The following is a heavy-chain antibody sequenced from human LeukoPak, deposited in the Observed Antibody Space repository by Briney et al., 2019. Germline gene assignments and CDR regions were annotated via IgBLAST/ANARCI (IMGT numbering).Heavy chain of an antibody. D-gene: IGHD6-19*01. V-gene: IGHV1-2*04. CDR2: INPNSGGT. Sequence: ASVKVSCKASGYTFTGYYMYWVRQAPGQGLEWMGWINPNSGGTNYAQKFQGWVTMTRDTSISTAYMELSRLRSDDTAVYYCAREEHSEAGYYYGMDVWGQGTTVTVSS. CDR3: AREEHSEAGYYYGMDV. CDR1: GYTFTGYY. J-gene: IGHJ6*02.